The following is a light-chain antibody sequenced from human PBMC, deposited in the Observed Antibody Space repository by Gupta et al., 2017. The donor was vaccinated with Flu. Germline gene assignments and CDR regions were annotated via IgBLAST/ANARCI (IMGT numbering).Light chain of an antibody. V-gene: IGKV2-30*02. CDR3: MQGIDLFT. CDR2: KIS. Sequence: DIVMTQSPLSLSVSLGQPASISCRSSRSLVHTDGNTYLFWFHQRPGQSPRRLIYKISNRDSGVPDRFSGSGSDTDFTLKISGVEAEDVGVYYCMQGIDLFTFGQGTRLEIK. CDR1: RSLVHTDGNTY. J-gene: IGKJ2*01.